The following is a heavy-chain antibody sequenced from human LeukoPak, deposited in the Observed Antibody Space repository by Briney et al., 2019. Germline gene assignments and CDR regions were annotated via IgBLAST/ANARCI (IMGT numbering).Heavy chain of an antibody. CDR1: GGSISSSSYY. CDR3: ARDTPLYSGYDIGGFDP. J-gene: IGHJ5*02. V-gene: IGHV4-39*02. D-gene: IGHD5-12*01. CDR2: IYYSGST. Sequence: PSETLSLTCTVSGGSISSSSYYWGWIRQPPGKGLEWIGSIYYSGSTYYNPSLKSRVTISVDTSKNQFSLKLSSVTAADTAVYYCARDTPLYSGYDIGGFDPWGQGTLVTVSS.